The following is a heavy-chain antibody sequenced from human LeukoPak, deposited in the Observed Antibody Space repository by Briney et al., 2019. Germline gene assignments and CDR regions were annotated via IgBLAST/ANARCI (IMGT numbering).Heavy chain of an antibody. CDR2: IRSKAYGGTT. Sequence: GGSLRLSCTASGFTFGDYAMSWVHQAPGKGLEWVGFIRSKAYGGTTEYAASVKGRFTISRDDSKSIAYLQMNSLKTEDTAVYYCTRVLYTSTFGSCYDFGYWGQGTLVTVSS. D-gene: IGHD2-15*01. CDR3: TRVLYTSTFGSCYDFGY. V-gene: IGHV3-49*04. J-gene: IGHJ4*02. CDR1: GFTFGDYA.